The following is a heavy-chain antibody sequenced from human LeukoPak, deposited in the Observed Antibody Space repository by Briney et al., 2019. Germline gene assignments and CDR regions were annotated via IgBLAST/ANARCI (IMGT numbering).Heavy chain of an antibody. J-gene: IGHJ4*02. Sequence: SETLSLTCAVYGGSFSGYYWNWIRQPPGKGLEWIGEINHSGSTNYNPSLKSRVTISVDTPKNQFSLKLSSVTAADTAVYYCARGGGSFDYWGQGTLVTVSS. CDR2: INHSGST. CDR3: ARGGGSFDY. CDR1: GGSFSGYY. V-gene: IGHV4-34*01. D-gene: IGHD3-16*01.